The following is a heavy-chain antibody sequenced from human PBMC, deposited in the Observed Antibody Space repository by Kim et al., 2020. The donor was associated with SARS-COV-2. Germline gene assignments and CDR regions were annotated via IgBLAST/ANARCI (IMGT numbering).Heavy chain of an antibody. D-gene: IGHD3-22*01. CDR1: GFTFSSYW. CDR3: ARTYYYDSSGYPFI. J-gene: IGHJ3*02. V-gene: IGHV3-7*03. CDR2: IKQDGSEK. Sequence: GGSLRLSCAASGFTFSSYWMSWVRQAPGKGLEWVANIKQDGSEKYYVDSVKGRFTISRDNAKNSLYLQMNSLRAEDTAVYYCARTYYYDSSGYPFIWGQGTMVTVSS.